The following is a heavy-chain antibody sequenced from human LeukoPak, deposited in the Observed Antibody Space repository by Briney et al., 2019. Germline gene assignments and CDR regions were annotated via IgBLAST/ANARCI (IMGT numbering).Heavy chain of an antibody. D-gene: IGHD5-24*01. Sequence: GGSLRLSCAASGFTLSSNYMRWVRQAPGKGLEWVSVIYSGGTTYYADSVKGRFTISRDNSKNTLYLQMNRLRAEDTAVYYCARGGDGYNRAFDIWGQGTMVTVSS. V-gene: IGHV3-53*01. CDR2: IYSGGTT. J-gene: IGHJ3*02. CDR3: ARGGDGYNRAFDI. CDR1: GFTLSSNY.